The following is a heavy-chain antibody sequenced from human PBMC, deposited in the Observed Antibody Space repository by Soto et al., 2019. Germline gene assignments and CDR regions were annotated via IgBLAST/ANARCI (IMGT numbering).Heavy chain of an antibody. V-gene: IGHV2-5*02. CDR2: IYWDDDK. J-gene: IGHJ3*02. CDR3: AHTRTSIVVRLSARSDAFDI. CDR1: GFSLSTSEMG. Sequence: QITLRESGPTLVNPTQTLTLTCTFSGFSLSTSEMGVGWIRQPPGKALEWLALIYWDDDKRYSPSLKDRLTITKDTSKNQVILTMTHMDPVDTGTYYCAHTRTSIVVRLSARSDAFDIWGQGTMVTGSS. D-gene: IGHD2-2*01.